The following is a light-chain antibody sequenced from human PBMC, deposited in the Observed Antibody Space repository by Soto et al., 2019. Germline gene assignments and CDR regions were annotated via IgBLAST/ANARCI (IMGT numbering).Light chain of an antibody. J-gene: IGKJ4*01. CDR1: QGLTSW. V-gene: IGKV1-12*01. Sequence: DVQMTQSPSSVSAAVGDRVTITCRASQGLTSWLAWYQQKPGNAPTLLIYAASSLQSGVPSRFSGGGSGTDSTPTTRGLQPKDFATTNGHRTSGFPPTLGGGTRWRSN. CDR2: AAS. CDR3: HRTSGFPPT.